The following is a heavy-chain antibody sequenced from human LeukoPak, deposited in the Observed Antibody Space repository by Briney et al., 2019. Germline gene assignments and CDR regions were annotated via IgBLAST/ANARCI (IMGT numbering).Heavy chain of an antibody. V-gene: IGHV3-48*03. CDR3: ARAGGLYYDSSGAFDY. CDR2: ISSSGSTI. D-gene: IGHD3-22*01. CDR1: GFTFSSYE. J-gene: IGHJ4*02. Sequence: GGSLRLSCAASGFTFSSYEMNWVRQAPGKGLEWVSYISSSGSTIYYADSVKGRFTISRDNAKNSLYLQMNSLRAEDTAVYYCARAGGLYYDSSGAFDYWGQGTLVTVSS.